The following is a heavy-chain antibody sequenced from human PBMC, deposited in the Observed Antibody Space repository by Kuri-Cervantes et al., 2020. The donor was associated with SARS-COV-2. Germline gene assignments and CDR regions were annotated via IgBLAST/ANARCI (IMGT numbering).Heavy chain of an antibody. Sequence: GESLKISCAASGFTFSDYYMSWIRQAPGKGLEWVSYISSSGSTIYYADSVKGRFTISRDNAKNSLYLQMNSLRAEDTAVYYCARGAYDYIWGSYRYPDAFDIWGQGTMVTVSS. CDR3: ARGAYDYIWGSYRYPDAFDI. J-gene: IGHJ3*02. CDR1: GFTFSDYY. D-gene: IGHD3-16*02. CDR2: ISSSGSTI. V-gene: IGHV3-11*01.